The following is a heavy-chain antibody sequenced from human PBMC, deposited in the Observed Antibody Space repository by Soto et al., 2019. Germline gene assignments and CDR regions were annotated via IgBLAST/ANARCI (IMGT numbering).Heavy chain of an antibody. J-gene: IGHJ4*02. D-gene: IGHD2-21*02. CDR1: GDYINSRSYY. CDR3: ARQRTSVVTQAYFDV. CDR2: IYYSGRT. V-gene: IGHV4-39*01. Sequence: PSATLSLNYTFPGDYINSRSYYWWWIRQLAGKGLEWIGSIYYSGRTYNNPSLRSRVSMSIDTSKDQFSLKLKSVTAADTALYFCARQRTSVVTQAYFDVWGPGYLVTGSS.